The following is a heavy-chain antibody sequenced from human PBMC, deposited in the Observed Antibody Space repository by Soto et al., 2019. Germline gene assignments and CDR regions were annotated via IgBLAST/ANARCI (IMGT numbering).Heavy chain of an antibody. CDR3: ARGAVETPTYYYYGMDV. CDR2: INPNSGGT. V-gene: IGHV1-2*04. Sequence: ASVKVSCKASGYTFTGYYMHWVRQAPGQGLEWMGWINPNSGGTNYAQKFQGWVTMTRDTSISTAYMELSRLRSDDTAVYYCARGAVETPTYYYYGMDVWGQGTTVTV. J-gene: IGHJ6*02. D-gene: IGHD2-15*01. CDR1: GYTFTGYY.